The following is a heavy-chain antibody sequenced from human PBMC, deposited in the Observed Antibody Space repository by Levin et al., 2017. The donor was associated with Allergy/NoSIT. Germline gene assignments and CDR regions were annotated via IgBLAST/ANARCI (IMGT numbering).Heavy chain of an antibody. CDR3: AREGGDIVALDY. D-gene: IGHD5-12*01. CDR1: GGSISSGDYY. V-gene: IGHV4-30-4*01. Sequence: SETLSLTCTVSGGSISSGDYYWSWIRQPPGKGLEWIGYIYYSGSTYYNPSLKSRVTISVDTSKNQFSLKLSSVTAADTAVYYCAREGGDIVALDYWGQGTLVTVSS. CDR2: IYYSGST. J-gene: IGHJ4*02.